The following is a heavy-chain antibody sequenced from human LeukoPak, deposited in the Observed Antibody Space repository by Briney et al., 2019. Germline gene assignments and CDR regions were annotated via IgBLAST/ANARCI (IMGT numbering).Heavy chain of an antibody. Sequence: SETLSLTCTVSGGSISSGGYYWSWIRQHPGKGLEWIGYIYYSGSTYYNPSLKSRVTISVDTSKNQFSLKLSSVTAADTAVYYCARGYGSGSYFAYWGQGILVTVSS. V-gene: IGHV4-31*03. CDR2: IYYSGST. CDR1: GGSISSGGYY. D-gene: IGHD3-10*01. J-gene: IGHJ4*02. CDR3: ARGYGSGSYFAY.